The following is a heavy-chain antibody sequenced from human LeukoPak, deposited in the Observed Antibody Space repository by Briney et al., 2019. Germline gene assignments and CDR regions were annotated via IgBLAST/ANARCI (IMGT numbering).Heavy chain of an antibody. J-gene: IGHJ6*02. CDR1: GGSISSYY. CDR2: INHSGST. D-gene: IGHD2-2*01. Sequence: SETLSLTCTVSGGSISSYYWSWIRQPPGKGLEWIGEINHSGSTNYNPSLKSRVTISVDTSKNQFSLKLSSVTAADTAVYYCASRACSSTSCYPRQLGYYYGMDVWGQGTTVTVSS. CDR3: ASRACSSTSCYPRQLGYYYGMDV. V-gene: IGHV4-34*01.